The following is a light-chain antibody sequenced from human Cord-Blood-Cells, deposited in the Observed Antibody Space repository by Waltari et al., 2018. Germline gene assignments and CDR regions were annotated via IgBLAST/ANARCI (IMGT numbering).Light chain of an antibody. J-gene: IGLJ1*01. CDR1: SSDVGGYNS. Sequence: QSALTQPASVSGSPGQSITISCPGTSSDVGGYNSVSWYQQHPGKAPKLMIYEVSNWPSGVSNRFSGSKSGNTASLTISGLQAEDEADYYCSSYTSSSNYVFGTGTKVTVL. V-gene: IGLV2-14*01. CDR2: EVS. CDR3: SSYTSSSNYV.